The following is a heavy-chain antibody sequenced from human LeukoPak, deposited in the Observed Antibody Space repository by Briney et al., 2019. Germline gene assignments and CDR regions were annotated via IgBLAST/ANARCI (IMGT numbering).Heavy chain of an antibody. D-gene: IGHD6-19*01. V-gene: IGHV3-23*01. Sequence: GGSLRLSCAASGFTFSSYAMSWVRQAPGKGLEWVSAISGSGGSTYYADSVKGRFTISRDNSKNTLYLRMNSLRAEDTAVYYCAKDRIAVAAGYNWFDPWGQGTLVTVSS. CDR2: ISGSGGST. J-gene: IGHJ5*02. CDR1: GFTFSSYA. CDR3: AKDRIAVAAGYNWFDP.